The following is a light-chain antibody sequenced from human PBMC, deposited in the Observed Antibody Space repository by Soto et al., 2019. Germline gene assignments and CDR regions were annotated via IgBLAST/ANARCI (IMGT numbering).Light chain of an antibody. CDR3: QQYGSSPTWT. Sequence: EIVLTQSPGTPSLSPGERATLSCRASQSVSSSYLAWYQQKPGQAPRLLIYGASSRATGIPDRFSGSGSGTDFTLTISRLEPEDFAVYYCQQYGSSPTWTFGQGTKLEIK. CDR2: GAS. J-gene: IGKJ2*02. V-gene: IGKV3-20*01. CDR1: QSVSSSY.